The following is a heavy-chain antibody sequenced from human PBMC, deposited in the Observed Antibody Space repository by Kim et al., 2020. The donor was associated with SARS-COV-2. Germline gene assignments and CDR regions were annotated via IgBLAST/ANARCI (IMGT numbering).Heavy chain of an antibody. J-gene: IGHJ4*02. Sequence: GGSLRLSCAASGFTFSRFSMNWVRQAPGKGLEWISFISSSSSTIFYADSVKGRFTISRDNAKNSLYLQMNSLRDDDTSVYFCARGGQQLVGGLDFWGQGT. CDR1: GFTFSRFS. CDR3: ARGGQQLVGGLDF. D-gene: IGHD6-13*01. CDR2: ISSSSSTI. V-gene: IGHV3-48*02.